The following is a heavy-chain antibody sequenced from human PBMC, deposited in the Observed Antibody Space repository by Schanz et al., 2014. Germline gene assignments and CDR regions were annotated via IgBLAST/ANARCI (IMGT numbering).Heavy chain of an antibody. V-gene: IGHV3-NL1*01. Sequence: VQLVESGGGWVQPGGSLRLSCAASGFTFSDYSMNWVRQAPGRGLEWVSIIFTDGRTYYADSVKGRFTISRDNAKNTLYLQMNSLRAEDTAVYYCAKSDAFDIWGQGTLVTVSS. CDR3: AKSDAFDI. CDR2: IFTDGRT. J-gene: IGHJ3*02. CDR1: GFTFSDYS.